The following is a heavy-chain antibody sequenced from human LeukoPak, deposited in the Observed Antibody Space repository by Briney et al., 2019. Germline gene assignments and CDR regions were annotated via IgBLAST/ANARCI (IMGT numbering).Heavy chain of an antibody. CDR1: GYSCTSYW. Sequence: GESLKISCKGSGYSCTSYWIIWVRQMTGKGLEWMGRIDPSDSYTNYSPSFQGHVTISADKSISTAYLQWSSLKASDTAMYYCARRYSSGWYWMDYWGQGTLVTVSS. V-gene: IGHV5-10-1*01. D-gene: IGHD6-19*01. J-gene: IGHJ4*02. CDR2: IDPSDSYT. CDR3: ARRYSSGWYWMDY.